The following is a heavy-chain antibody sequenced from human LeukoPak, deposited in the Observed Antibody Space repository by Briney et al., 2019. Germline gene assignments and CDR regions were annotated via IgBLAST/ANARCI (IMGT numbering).Heavy chain of an antibody. CDR1: DYSISSDYY. D-gene: IGHD1-7*01. CDR2: VCNSGIT. J-gene: IGHJ6*03. CDR3: AREAQTGATSGQRFYYYYYMDV. V-gene: IGHV4-38-2*02. Sequence: LETLSLTCAVSDYSISSDYYWGWIRQPPGKGLEWVGSVCNSGITYYNPSLKSRVTILVDTSKNQFSLKVSSVTAADTAVYYCAREAQTGATSGQRFYYYYYMDVWGKGTTVTVSS.